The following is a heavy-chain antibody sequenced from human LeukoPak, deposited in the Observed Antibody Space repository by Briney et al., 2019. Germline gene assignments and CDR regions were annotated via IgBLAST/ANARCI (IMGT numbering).Heavy chain of an antibody. CDR3: ARAHYYGDYGLGYYYYGMDV. J-gene: IGHJ6*02. CDR2: LSSSSSHI. D-gene: IGHD4-17*01. Sequence: GGSLRLSCAVSVLTFSSYSMNWVRQAPGKGREGVSSLSSSSSHIYYADSAEGGFTISRDNAKNSLYLQMNSLSAEDTAVYYCARAHYYGDYGLGYYYYGMDVWGQGTTVTVSS. V-gene: IGHV3-21*01. CDR1: VLTFSSYS.